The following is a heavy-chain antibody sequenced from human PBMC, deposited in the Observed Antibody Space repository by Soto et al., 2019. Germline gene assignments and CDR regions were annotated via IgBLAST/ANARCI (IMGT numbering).Heavy chain of an antibody. CDR1: GFTVSTDW. J-gene: IGHJ6*02. Sequence: EVQLVESGGGLAQPGGSLRLSCAASGFTVSTDWMYWVRQAPGKGLEWVSLIKSGGNTYYADSVEGRFTISRDNSKNKVYLQMKSLRAEDTAVYYCVRENYYYGMDVWGQGTTVTVSS. V-gene: IGHV3-66*01. CDR2: IKSGGNT. CDR3: VRENYYYGMDV.